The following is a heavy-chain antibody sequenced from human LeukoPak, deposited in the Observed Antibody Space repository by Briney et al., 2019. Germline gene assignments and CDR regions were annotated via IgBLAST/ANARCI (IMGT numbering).Heavy chain of an antibody. CDR2: IYPGDSDTIT. Sequence: GESLKISCKGSGYSFTSYWIGWVRQMPGKGLEWMGIIYPGDSDTITRDSPSFQGQVIISADKSISTAFLQWSSLKASDTAMYYCAKSSPRGYGAFDIWGQGTMVTVPS. J-gene: IGHJ3*02. V-gene: IGHV5-51*01. D-gene: IGHD2-15*01. CDR3: AKSSPRGYGAFDI. CDR1: GYSFTSYW.